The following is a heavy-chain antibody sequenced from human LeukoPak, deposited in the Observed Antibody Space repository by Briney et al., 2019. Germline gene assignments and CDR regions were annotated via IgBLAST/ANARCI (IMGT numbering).Heavy chain of an antibody. CDR2: VNGDGSST. D-gene: IGHD6-19*01. Sequence: GGSLRLSCVASGFTFSSYWMHWVRQAPGKGLVWVSRVNGDGSSTTYADSVKGRFTISRDNVKNTLYLQMNNLRVEDTAVYYCAKSIAVAGAMRDNWFDPWGQGTLVTVSS. J-gene: IGHJ5*02. V-gene: IGHV3-74*01. CDR1: GFTFSSYW. CDR3: AKSIAVAGAMRDNWFDP.